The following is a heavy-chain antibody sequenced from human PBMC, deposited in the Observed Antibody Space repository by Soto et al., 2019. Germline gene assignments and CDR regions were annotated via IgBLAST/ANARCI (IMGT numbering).Heavy chain of an antibody. Sequence: QVQLQESGPGLVKPSQTLSLTCTVSGGSISSGGYYWSWIRQHPGKGLEWIGYIYYSGSTYYNPSHQSRVTISVDTSKNQFSLKLSSVTAADTAVYYCARGSYYVSSGYYGPWGQGTLVTVSS. V-gene: IGHV4-31*03. CDR1: GGSISSGGYY. D-gene: IGHD3-22*01. CDR3: ARGSYYVSSGYYGP. CDR2: IYYSGST. J-gene: IGHJ5*02.